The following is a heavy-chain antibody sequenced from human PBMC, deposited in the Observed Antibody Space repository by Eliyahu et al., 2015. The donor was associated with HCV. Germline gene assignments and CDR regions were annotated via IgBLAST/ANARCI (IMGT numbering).Heavy chain of an antibody. CDR3: ARGAHYDFWSGYSTDYYYGMDV. J-gene: IGHJ6*02. V-gene: IGHV3-74*01. CDR2: INSDGSST. CDR1: GFTFSSYW. Sequence: EVQLVESGGGLVQPGGSLRLSCAASGFTFSSYWMHWVRQAPGKGLVWVSRINSDGSSTSYADSVKGRFTISRDNAKNTLYLQMNSLRAEDTAVYYCARGAHYDFWSGYSTDYYYGMDVWGQGTTVTVSS. D-gene: IGHD3-3*01.